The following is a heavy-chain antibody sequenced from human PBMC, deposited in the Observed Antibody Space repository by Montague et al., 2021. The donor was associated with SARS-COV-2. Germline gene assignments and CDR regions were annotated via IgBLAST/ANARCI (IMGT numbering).Heavy chain of an antibody. V-gene: IGHV4-39*01. CDR2: IYYRGST. D-gene: IGHD3-22*01. Sequence: SETLSLTCTVSGGSISSSSYYWGWIRQPPRKGLEWIGSIYYRGSTYYNPSLKSRVTISVDTSKNQFSLKLSSVTAADTAVYYCARSISSSGARDNWGQGILVTVS. CDR3: ARSISSSGARDN. CDR1: GGSISSSSYY. J-gene: IGHJ4*02.